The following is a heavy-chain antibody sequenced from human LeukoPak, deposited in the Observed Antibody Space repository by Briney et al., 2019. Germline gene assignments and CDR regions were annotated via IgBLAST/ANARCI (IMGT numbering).Heavy chain of an antibody. J-gene: IGHJ2*01. CDR2: IGTAGDT. Sequence: GGSLRLSCAASGFTFSSYDMHWVRQATGKGLEWVSAIGTAGDTYYPGSVKGRFTISRDNAKNSLYLHMNSLRAEDTAVYYCARVRTSALYFDLWGRGTLVTVSS. CDR3: ARVRTSALYFDL. CDR1: GFTFSSYD. V-gene: IGHV3-13*01.